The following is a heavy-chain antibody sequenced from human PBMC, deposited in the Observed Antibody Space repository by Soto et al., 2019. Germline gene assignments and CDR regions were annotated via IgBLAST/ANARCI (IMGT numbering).Heavy chain of an antibody. CDR1: GGTFISYS. D-gene: IGHD3-3*01. CDR3: ARHTHNATILGVVIIGSDAFDI. Sequence: SGKVSCKASGGTFISYSIGWVRQAPGQGLEWMGGIIPIFGTANYAQKFQGRVTITADESTSTAYMELSSLRSADTAVYYCARHTHNATILGVVIIGSDAFDIRGQGTMVTVSS. J-gene: IGHJ3*02. CDR2: IIPIFGTA. V-gene: IGHV1-69*13.